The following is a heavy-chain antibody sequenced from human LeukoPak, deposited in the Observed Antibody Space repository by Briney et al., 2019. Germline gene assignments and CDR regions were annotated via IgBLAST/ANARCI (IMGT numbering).Heavy chain of an antibody. J-gene: IGHJ4*02. CDR3: ARDVNAAKNGLHYGADC. CDR2: ISYDGNGR. V-gene: IGHV3-33*01. Sequence: PGGSLRLSCEASGFTFSRYGKQWVREAPGKGLEWVAIISYDGNGRYYVDSVRGRFTISRDNSKNTVDLQMDSLRAEDTAVYYCARDVNAAKNGLHYGADCWGQGSLVTVSS. D-gene: IGHD3-16*01. CDR1: GFTFSRYG.